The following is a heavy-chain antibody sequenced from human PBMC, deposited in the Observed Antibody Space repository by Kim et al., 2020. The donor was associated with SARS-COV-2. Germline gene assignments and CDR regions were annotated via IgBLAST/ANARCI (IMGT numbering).Heavy chain of an antibody. J-gene: IGHJ6*02. D-gene: IGHD3-3*01. CDR1: GYTLTELS. Sequence: ASVKVSCKVSGYTLTELSMHWVRQAPGKGLEWMGGFDPEDGETIYAQKFQGRVTMTEDTSTDTAYMELSSLRSEDTAVYYCATARPRFLEWVSYGMDVWGQGTTVTDSS. CDR2: FDPEDGET. V-gene: IGHV1-24*01. CDR3: ATARPRFLEWVSYGMDV.